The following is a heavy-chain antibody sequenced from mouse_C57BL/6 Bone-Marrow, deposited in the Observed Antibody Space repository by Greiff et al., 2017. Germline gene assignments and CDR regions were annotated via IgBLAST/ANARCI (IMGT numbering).Heavy chain of an antibody. CDR3: AREGYYYGSTGFDY. J-gene: IGHJ2*01. Sequence: QVQLQQSGAELVMPGASVKLSCKASGYTFTSYWMHWVKQRPGQGLEWIGEIDPSASYTNYNQKFKGKSTLTVDKSSSTAYMQLSSLTSEDSAVYYCAREGYYYGSTGFDYWGQGTTLTVSS. D-gene: IGHD1-1*01. V-gene: IGHV1-69*01. CDR2: IDPSASYT. CDR1: GYTFTSYW.